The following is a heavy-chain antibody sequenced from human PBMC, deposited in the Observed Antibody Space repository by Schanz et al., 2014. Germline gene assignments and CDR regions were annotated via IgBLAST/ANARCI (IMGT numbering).Heavy chain of an antibody. J-gene: IGHJ6*03. CDR1: GFTFSRYG. CDR3: ARVDSGYDSHLYYYYYMDV. CDR2: TRYDGNNK. Sequence: QVQLVESGGGVVQPGRSLRLSCAASGFTFSRYGMHWVRQAPGKGLEWVAATRYDGNNKYYVDSVKGRFTISRDNSKNTLYLQVNSLRAEDTAVYYCARVDSGYDSHLYYYYYMDVWGKGTTVTVSS. D-gene: IGHD5-12*01. V-gene: IGHV3-33*01.